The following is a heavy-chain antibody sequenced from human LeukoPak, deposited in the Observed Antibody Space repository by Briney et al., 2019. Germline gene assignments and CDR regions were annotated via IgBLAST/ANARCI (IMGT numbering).Heavy chain of an antibody. CDR3: STDQGGDILTGC. V-gene: IGHV3-15*01. CDR1: GFIFINAW. CDR2: IKPKSEGGTK. D-gene: IGHD3-9*01. Sequence: PGGSLRSSVAALGFIFINAWRHGFAQAPGRGWGGLGGIKPKSEGGTKDYAAPVRGRFTISRDDSENTLYLQMNSLKTEDTALYYCSTDQGGDILTGCWGQGTLVTVSS. J-gene: IGHJ4*02.